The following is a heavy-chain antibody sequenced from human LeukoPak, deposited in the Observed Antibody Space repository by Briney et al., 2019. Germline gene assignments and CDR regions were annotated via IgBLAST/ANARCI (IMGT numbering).Heavy chain of an antibody. J-gene: IGHJ4*02. CDR1: GFILSNYA. D-gene: IGHD4-17*01. V-gene: IGHV3-33*01. Sequence: GGSLRLSRAASGFILSNYAMHWGRQAPGEGRGRVAVIWYDGSNEQYADSVKGGFTISRDNSKNTLYLQMNSLRAEDTALYYCARGLTTSVFWRQGSLVTVSS. CDR3: ARGLTTSVF. CDR2: IWYDGSNE.